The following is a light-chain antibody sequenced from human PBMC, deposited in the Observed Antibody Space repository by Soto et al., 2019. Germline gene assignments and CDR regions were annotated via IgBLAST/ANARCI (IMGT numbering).Light chain of an antibody. V-gene: IGKV3-11*01. CDR2: DAS. Sequence: EIVLTQSPATLSLSPGERATLSCRASQSISSYLAWYQQKPDQAPRLLIYDASNRATGIPARFSGSGSGTDFTITISSQEPEDSAVYYCHQRSTWPFTFGPGTKVDIK. CDR1: QSISSY. CDR3: HQRSTWPFT. J-gene: IGKJ3*01.